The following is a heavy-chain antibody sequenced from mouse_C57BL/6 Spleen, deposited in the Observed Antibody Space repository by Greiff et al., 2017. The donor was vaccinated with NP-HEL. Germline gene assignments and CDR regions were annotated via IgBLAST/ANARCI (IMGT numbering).Heavy chain of an antibody. D-gene: IGHD5-1*01. Sequence: EVKLVESGGGLVKPGGSLKLSCAASGFTFSDYGMHWVRQAPEKGLEWVAYISSGSSTIYYADTVKGRFTISRDNAKNTLFLQMTSLRSEDTAMYYCARRVPGPYFDYWGQGTTLTVSS. J-gene: IGHJ2*01. V-gene: IGHV5-17*01. CDR2: ISSGSSTI. CDR1: GFTFSDYG. CDR3: ARRVPGPYFDY.